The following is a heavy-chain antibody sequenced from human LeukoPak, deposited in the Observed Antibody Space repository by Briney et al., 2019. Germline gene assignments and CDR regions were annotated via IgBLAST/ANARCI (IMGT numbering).Heavy chain of an antibody. CDR2: INNDGSST. Sequence: GGSLRLSCAASGFTFSSYRMHWVRQAPGKGLVWVSRINNDGSSTSYADSVKGRFTISRDNAKNTLYLQMNSLRAEDTAVYYCARWGVWGTYRPIDYWGQGSLVTVSS. CDR3: ARWGVWGTYRPIDY. D-gene: IGHD3-16*02. J-gene: IGHJ4*02. CDR1: GFTFSSYR. V-gene: IGHV3-74*01.